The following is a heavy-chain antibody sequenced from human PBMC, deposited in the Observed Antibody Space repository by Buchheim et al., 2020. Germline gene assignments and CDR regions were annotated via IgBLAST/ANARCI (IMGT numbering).Heavy chain of an antibody. Sequence: EVQLVESGGGLVKPGGSLRLSCAASGFTFSAYSMNWVRQAPGKGLEWVSSISSSGSYIYYADSVKGRFTISRDNSKNSLYLQMSSLRAEDTAVYYCARDRDYDKLCDCWGQGTL. V-gene: IGHV3-21*01. CDR3: ARDRDYDKLCDC. CDR1: GFTFSAYS. D-gene: IGHD3-22*01. CDR2: ISSSGSYI. J-gene: IGHJ4*02.